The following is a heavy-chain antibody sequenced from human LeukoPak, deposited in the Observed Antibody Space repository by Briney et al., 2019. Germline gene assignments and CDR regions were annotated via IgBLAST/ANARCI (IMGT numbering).Heavy chain of an antibody. CDR1: GYTFSSYG. D-gene: IGHD3-22*01. V-gene: IGHV1-18*01. Sequence: ASVKVSCKTSGYTFSSYGVSLVRQAPGQGLEWMGWISAYNGNRNYAQNFQGRVTMTTDTSTSTAYMDLRSLRSDDTAVYYCARDIKSYDSSGYYDYWGQGTLVTVSS. J-gene: IGHJ4*02. CDR2: ISAYNGNR. CDR3: ARDIKSYDSSGYYDY.